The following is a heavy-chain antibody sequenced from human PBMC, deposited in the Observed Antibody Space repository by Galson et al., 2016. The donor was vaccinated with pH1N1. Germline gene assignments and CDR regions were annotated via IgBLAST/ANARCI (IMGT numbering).Heavy chain of an antibody. V-gene: IGHV1-69*13. J-gene: IGHJ6*02. CDR2: ISTLFGTA. CDR1: GGIFNSHT. D-gene: IGHD3-10*01. CDR3: AREGANYYGSDGMDV. Sequence: SVKVSCKASGGIFNSHTISWVRQAPGPGLEWMGRISTLFGTANYAQNFMGRVTISADASTGTAYMELTNLTSQDTAVYFCAREGANYYGSDGMDVWGQGTTVTVSS.